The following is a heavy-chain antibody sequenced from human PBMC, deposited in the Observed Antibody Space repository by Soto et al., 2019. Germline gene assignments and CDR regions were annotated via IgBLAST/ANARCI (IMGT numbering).Heavy chain of an antibody. Sequence: GGSLRLSCAASGFTFSSYAMSWVRQAPGKGLEWVSAISGSGGSTYYADSVKGRFTISRDNSKNTLYLQMNSLRAEDTAVYYCAKVPPPTYGSGSPSFDYWGQGTLVTVSS. CDR1: GFTFSSYA. D-gene: IGHD3-10*01. CDR2: ISGSGGST. J-gene: IGHJ4*02. CDR3: AKVPPPTYGSGSPSFDY. V-gene: IGHV3-23*01.